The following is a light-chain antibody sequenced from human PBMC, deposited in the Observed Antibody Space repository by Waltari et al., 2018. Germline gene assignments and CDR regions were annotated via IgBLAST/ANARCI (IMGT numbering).Light chain of an antibody. CDR1: NLGRKR. Sequence: SYVLTQPPSVSVAPGETATITCGGDNLGRKRVHWYQQKSGQAPVLVIYYDTEWTSGIPARFSGSNSGNTASLTISRVEAGDEADYYCQVWDNTSDHVVFGGGTKLAVL. CDR3: QVWDNTSDHVV. V-gene: IGLV3-21*04. CDR2: YDT. J-gene: IGLJ2*01.